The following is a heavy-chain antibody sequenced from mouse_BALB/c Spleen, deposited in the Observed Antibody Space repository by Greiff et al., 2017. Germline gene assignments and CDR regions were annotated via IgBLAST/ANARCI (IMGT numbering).Heavy chain of an antibody. CDR3: ARYYRYDDGYYAMDY. J-gene: IGHJ4*01. CDR2: INSNGGST. V-gene: IGHV5-6-3*01. Sequence: EVQGVESGGGLVQPGGSLKLSCAASGFTFSSYGMSWVRQTPDKRLELVATINSNGGSTYYPDSVKGRFTISRDNAKNTLYLQMSSLKSEDTAMYYCARYYRYDDGYYAMDYWGQGTSVTVSS. CDR1: GFTFSSYG. D-gene: IGHD2-14*01.